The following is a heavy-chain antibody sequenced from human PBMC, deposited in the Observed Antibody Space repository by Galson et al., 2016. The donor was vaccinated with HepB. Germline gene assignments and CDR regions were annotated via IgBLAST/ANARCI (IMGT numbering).Heavy chain of an antibody. Sequence: LSLTCAVSGGSVSGGIYYWSWIRQPPGKGLEWIGHIYYTGSTNYNSSLKSRVTISTDRSKNQFSLKLSSVTAADTALYYCARDRRYDFSSGNPRYGMDVWGQGATVIVSS. D-gene: IGHD3-3*01. CDR1: GGSVSGGIYY. J-gene: IGHJ6*02. V-gene: IGHV4-61*01. CDR3: ARDRRYDFSSGNPRYGMDV. CDR2: IYYTGST.